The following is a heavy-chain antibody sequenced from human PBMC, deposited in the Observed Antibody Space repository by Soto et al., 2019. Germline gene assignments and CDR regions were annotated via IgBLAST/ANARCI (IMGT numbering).Heavy chain of an antibody. J-gene: IGHJ6*02. CDR2: IYHSGST. CDR1: GGSISSSSW. D-gene: IGHD6-19*01. V-gene: IGHV4-4*02. Sequence: SETLSLTCAVSGGSISSSSWWSWVRQPPGKGLEWIGEIYHSGSTSYNPSLKSRVTISVDKSKNQFSLKLSSVTAADTAVYYCARANYEIAVAGSGSYYYGMDVWGQGTTVTVSS. CDR3: ARANYEIAVAGSGSYYYGMDV.